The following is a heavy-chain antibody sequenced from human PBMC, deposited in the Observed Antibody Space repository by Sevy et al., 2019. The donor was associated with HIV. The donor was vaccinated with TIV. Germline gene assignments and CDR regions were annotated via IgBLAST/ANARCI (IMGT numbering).Heavy chain of an antibody. V-gene: IGHV4-34*01. CDR1: GDSFSGYS. CDR2: VNHSGRT. CDR3: ARSIIRGGISYPHHMDV. D-gene: IGHD3-10*01. Sequence: SETLSLTCAVYGDSFSGYSWTWIRQPPGKGLEWIGNVNHSGRTKYNPSLKSRLTISEDTSKNQFSLRLTSATAADTATYYCARSIIRGGISYPHHMDVWDKGTTVTVSS. J-gene: IGHJ6*03.